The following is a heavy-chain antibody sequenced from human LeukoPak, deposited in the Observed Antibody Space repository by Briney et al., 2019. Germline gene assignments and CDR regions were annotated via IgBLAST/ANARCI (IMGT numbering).Heavy chain of an antibody. CDR2: IRGSGGST. CDR1: GFTFSSYA. V-gene: IGHV3-23*01. J-gene: IGHJ4*02. D-gene: IGHD6-13*01. Sequence: GGSLTLSCAASGFTFSSYAMSWVRQAPGKGLEWVPAIRGSGGSTYYAVSVEGRFTISRDNSKNTLYLQMNSLRAEDAAVDYCANSLGIAAAGNEDYWGQGTLVTVSS. CDR3: ANSLGIAAAGNEDY.